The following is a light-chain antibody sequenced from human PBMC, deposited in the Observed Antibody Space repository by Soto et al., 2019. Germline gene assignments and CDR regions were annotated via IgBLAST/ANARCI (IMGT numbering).Light chain of an antibody. J-gene: IGKJ2*01. CDR1: QSVSSN. Sequence: EIVMTQSPATLSVSPGERATLSCRASQSVSSNLAWYQQKPGQAPRLLIYGASTRATGIPARFSGSGSGTDFTITISSLQSEDFAVYYCQQYNKWPPYTFGQGTKLEIK. V-gene: IGKV3-15*01. CDR3: QQYNKWPPYT. CDR2: GAS.